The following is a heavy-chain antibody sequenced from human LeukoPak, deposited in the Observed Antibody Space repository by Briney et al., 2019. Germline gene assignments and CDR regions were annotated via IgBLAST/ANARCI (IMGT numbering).Heavy chain of an antibody. CDR1: GFIFSSSG. V-gene: IGHV3-30*19. J-gene: IGHJ3*02. D-gene: IGHD4-17*01. Sequence: GGSLRLSCAASGFIFSSSGMHWVRQAPGKGLEWLSVISHDGSDKNNADSVKGRFIISRDNSKNTIYLQLNSLRPEDTAMYYCAREGVQTTVDAFDIWGLGTMVIVSS. CDR2: ISHDGSDK. CDR3: AREGVQTTVDAFDI.